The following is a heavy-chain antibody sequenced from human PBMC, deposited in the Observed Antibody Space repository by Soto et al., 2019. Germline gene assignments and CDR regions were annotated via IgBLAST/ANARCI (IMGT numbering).Heavy chain of an antibody. Sequence: GGSLRLSCAASGFTFSSYAMSWVRQAPGKGLEWVSAISGSGGSTYYADSVKGRFTISRDNSKNTLYLQMNSLRAEDTAVYYCAKGRPEIIAAAPNWYFDLWGRGTLVTVSS. J-gene: IGHJ2*01. CDR1: GFTFSSYA. CDR3: AKGRPEIIAAAPNWYFDL. V-gene: IGHV3-23*01. D-gene: IGHD6-13*01. CDR2: ISGSGGST.